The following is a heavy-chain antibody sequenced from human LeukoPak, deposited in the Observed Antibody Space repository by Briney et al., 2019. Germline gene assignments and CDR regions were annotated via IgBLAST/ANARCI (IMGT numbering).Heavy chain of an antibody. Sequence: SETLSLTCTVSNDSISNINYYWGWIRQPPGKRLEWIGSIYYSGSSYYNPSLKSRVTISVDTSRNQFFLNLTSVTATDTAVYYCARVSSIAARPAIGYWGQGTLVTVSS. D-gene: IGHD6-6*01. CDR1: NDSISNINYY. CDR3: ARVSSIAARPAIGY. CDR2: IYYSGSS. V-gene: IGHV4-39*01. J-gene: IGHJ4*02.